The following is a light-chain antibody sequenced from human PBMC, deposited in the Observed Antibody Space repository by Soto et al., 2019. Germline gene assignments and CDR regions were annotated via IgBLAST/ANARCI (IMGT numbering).Light chain of an antibody. J-gene: IGKJ1*01. Sequence: DIQMTQSPSTLSASVGDRVTITCRASQSISSWLAWYQQKPGKAPKLLIYKASSLESGVPSRFSGSGSGTVFTLTISSLQRDDFATYYCQQYNSYPWTFGQGTKVEIK. CDR3: QQYNSYPWT. CDR2: KAS. CDR1: QSISSW. V-gene: IGKV1-5*03.